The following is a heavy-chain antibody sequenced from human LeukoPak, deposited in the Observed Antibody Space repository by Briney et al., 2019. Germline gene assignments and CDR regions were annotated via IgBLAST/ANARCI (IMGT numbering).Heavy chain of an antibody. D-gene: IGHD1-26*01. Sequence: ASVKVSCKASGYTFTSYGISWVRQAPGQGLEWMGWISAYNGNTNYAQKLQGRVTMTTDTSTSTAYMELRSLRSDDTAVYYCAREKDPYSGSLGYFDYWGQGTLVTVSS. CDR1: GYTFTSYG. V-gene: IGHV1-18*01. CDR3: AREKDPYSGSLGYFDY. CDR2: ISAYNGNT. J-gene: IGHJ4*02.